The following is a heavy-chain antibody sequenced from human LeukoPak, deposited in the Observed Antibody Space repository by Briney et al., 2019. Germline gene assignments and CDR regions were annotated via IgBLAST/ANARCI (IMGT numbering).Heavy chain of an antibody. V-gene: IGHV4-59*08. CDR2: IYYSGST. CDR3: ARHSAAMAFDY. Sequence: SETLSLTCTVSGGSISSYYWSWIRQPPGKGLEWIGYIYYSGSTYYNPSLKSRVTISVDTSKNQFSLKLSSVTAADTAVYYCARHSAAMAFDYWGQGTLVTVSS. CDR1: GGSISSYY. J-gene: IGHJ4*02. D-gene: IGHD5-18*01.